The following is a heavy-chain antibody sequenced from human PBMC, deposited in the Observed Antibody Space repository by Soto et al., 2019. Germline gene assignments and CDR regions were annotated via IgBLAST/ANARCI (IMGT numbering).Heavy chain of an antibody. V-gene: IGHV4-59*01. J-gene: IGHJ5*02. D-gene: IGHD1-26*01. CDR3: ARDMHAGFPHYFDP. CDR1: GGSLTSYH. Sequence: LCLTCFVSGGSLTSYHWSWIRQFHVEGLEWVTYKYYNGNTNYNPFLQSRVTLSLDTSKKQLSLKLTSMNAADMAVYYCARDMHAGFPHYFDPWGQGTLFTVSS. CDR2: KYYNGNT.